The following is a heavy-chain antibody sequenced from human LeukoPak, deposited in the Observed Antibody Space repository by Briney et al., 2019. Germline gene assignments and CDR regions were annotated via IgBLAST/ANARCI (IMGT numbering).Heavy chain of an antibody. J-gene: IGHJ4*02. CDR2: IYTSGST. Sequence: SETLSLTRTVPGGSISSYYWSWIRQPAGKGLEWIGRIYTSGSTNYNPSLKSRVTMSVDTSKNQFSLKLSSVTAADTAVYYCARDSNYDSSGYYSVSDYWGQGTLVTVSS. D-gene: IGHD3-22*01. V-gene: IGHV4-4*07. CDR1: GGSISSYY. CDR3: ARDSNYDSSGYYSVSDY.